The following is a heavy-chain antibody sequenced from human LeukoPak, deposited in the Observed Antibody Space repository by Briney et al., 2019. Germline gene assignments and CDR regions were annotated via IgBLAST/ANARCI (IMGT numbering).Heavy chain of an antibody. CDR3: AATLTVTTGSTYYGMDV. D-gene: IGHD4-17*01. CDR2: IVVGSGNT. CDR1: GFTFGTSA. J-gene: IGHJ6*02. V-gene: IGHV1-58*01. Sequence: SVKVSCKASGFTFGTSAVQWVRQARGQRLEWIGWIVVGSGNTNYAQKFQERVSITRDMSTSTAYMELSSLRSEDTAVYYCAATLTVTTGSTYYGMDVWGQGTTVTVSS.